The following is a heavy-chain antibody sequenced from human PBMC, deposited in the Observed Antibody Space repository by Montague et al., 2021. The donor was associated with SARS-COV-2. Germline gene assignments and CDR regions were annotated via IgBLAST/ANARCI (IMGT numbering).Heavy chain of an antibody. J-gene: IGHJ5*02. CDR3: AREVSGSYYTGWFDP. D-gene: IGHD3-10*01. V-gene: IGHV4-59*01. CDR1: GGSISSYY. CDR2: IYYSGST. Sequence: SETLSLTCTVSGGSISSYYWCWIRQPPGKGLEWIGYIYYSGSTNYNPTPKSRVTISVDTSKNQFPLKLSSVTVAETAVYYCAREVSGSYYTGWFDPWGQGTLVTVSS.